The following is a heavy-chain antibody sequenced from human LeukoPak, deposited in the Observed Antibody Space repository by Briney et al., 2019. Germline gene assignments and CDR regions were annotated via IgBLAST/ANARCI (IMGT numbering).Heavy chain of an antibody. CDR2: IYTSGST. CDR1: GGPIGSFY. Sequence: SETLSLTCTVSGGPIGSFYWSWIRQPAGKGLEWIGRIYTSGSTNYNPSPKSRVTMSVDTSKNQFSLKLSSVTAADTAVYYCARVLGYSSTWGLDYWGQGTLVTVSS. V-gene: IGHV4-4*07. CDR3: ARVLGYSSTWGLDY. D-gene: IGHD6-19*01. J-gene: IGHJ4*02.